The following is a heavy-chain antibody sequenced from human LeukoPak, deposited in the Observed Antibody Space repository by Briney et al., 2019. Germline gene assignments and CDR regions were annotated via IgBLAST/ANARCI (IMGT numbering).Heavy chain of an antibody. V-gene: IGHV4-59*01. CDR2: IYYSGST. Sequence: KPSETLSLTCTVSGGSISSYCWSWIRQPPGKGLEWIGYIYYSGSTNYNPSLKSRVAISVDTSKNQFSLKLSSVTAADTAVYYCARVLVAGYSYAFDYWGQGTLVTVSS. CDR3: ARVLVAGYSYAFDY. D-gene: IGHD5-18*01. CDR1: GGSISSYC. J-gene: IGHJ4*02.